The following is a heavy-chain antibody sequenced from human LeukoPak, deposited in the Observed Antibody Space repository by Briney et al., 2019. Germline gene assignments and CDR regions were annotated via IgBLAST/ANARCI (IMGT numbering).Heavy chain of an antibody. CDR2: IIHSGAT. CDR3: ASGRFSVYYFDY. J-gene: IGHJ4*02. D-gene: IGHD3-3*02. Sequence: PSETLSLTYGASGGSFSDYYWSWIRQPPGKGLEWIGEIIHSGATSSSPSPKSRVTISMDPSKSQFSLRLSSVTAADTAVYYCASGRFSVYYFDYWGQGSLVTVSS. V-gene: IGHV4-34*12. CDR1: GGSFSDYY.